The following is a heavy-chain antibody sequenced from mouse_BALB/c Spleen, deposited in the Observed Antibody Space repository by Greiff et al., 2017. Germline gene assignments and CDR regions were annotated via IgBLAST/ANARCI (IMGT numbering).Heavy chain of an antibody. Sequence: VQLQQSGAELVKPGASVKLSCTASGFNIKDTYMHWVKQRPEQGLEWIGRIDPANGNTKYDPKFQGKATITADTSSNTAYLQLSSLTSEDTAVYYCARGGNYGAYFDYWGQGTTLTVSS. V-gene: IGHV14-3*02. D-gene: IGHD2-1*01. CDR1: GFNIKDTY. CDR3: ARGGNYGAYFDY. CDR2: IDPANGNT. J-gene: IGHJ2*01.